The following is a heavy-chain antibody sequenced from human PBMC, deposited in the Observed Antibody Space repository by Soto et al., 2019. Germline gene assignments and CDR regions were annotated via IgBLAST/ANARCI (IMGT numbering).Heavy chain of an antibody. CDR3: ARASWEQQLGPSGY. J-gene: IGHJ4*02. Sequence: QVQLVQSGAEVKKPGSSVKVSCKASGGTFSSYAISWVRQAPGQGLEWMGGIIPIFGTANYAQKFQGRVTSAADEATSAGYMELSSLRSEDTAVYYCARASWEQQLGPSGYWGQGTLVTVSS. CDR2: IIPIFGTA. D-gene: IGHD6-13*01. V-gene: IGHV1-69*12. CDR1: GGTFSSYA.